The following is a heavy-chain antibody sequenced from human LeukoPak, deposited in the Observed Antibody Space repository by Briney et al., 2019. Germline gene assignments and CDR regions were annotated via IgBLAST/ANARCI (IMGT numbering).Heavy chain of an antibody. D-gene: IGHD6-13*01. J-gene: IGHJ4*02. CDR1: GFTFSTQT. Sequence: GGSLRLSCAASGFTFSTQTINWVRPAPGRGLEWVSSISSNSTYRYYADSVKGRFTISRDNAKNSLFLQMNSLRAEDTAVYYCATDPPYSRSGLYIDYWGQGTLVTVSS. V-gene: IGHV3-21*06. CDR3: ATDPPYSRSGLYIDY. CDR2: ISSNSTYR.